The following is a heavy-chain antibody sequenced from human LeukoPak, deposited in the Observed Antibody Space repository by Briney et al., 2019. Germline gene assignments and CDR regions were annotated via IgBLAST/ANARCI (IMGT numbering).Heavy chain of an antibody. Sequence: PSETLCLTCTVSGGSISISNYYWGWIRQPPGKGLEWIVNIYYSGSTYYNPSLKSRVTISVDTSKNQFSLKLSSVTAADAAVYFCARDYSGHSQPFDSWGQGTLVTVSS. D-gene: IGHD4-23*01. CDR3: ARDYSGHSQPFDS. CDR1: GGSISISNYY. CDR2: IYYSGST. V-gene: IGHV4-39*01. J-gene: IGHJ4*02.